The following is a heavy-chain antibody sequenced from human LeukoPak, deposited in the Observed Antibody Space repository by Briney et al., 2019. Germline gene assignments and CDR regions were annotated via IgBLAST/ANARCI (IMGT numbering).Heavy chain of an antibody. Sequence: ASVKVSCKASGYTFTSYGSSWVRQAPGQGLEWMGWISAYNGNTNYAQKLQGRVTMTTDTSTSTAYMELRSLRSDDTAVYYCARGGNSGWRTPNDDYWGQGTLVTVSS. D-gene: IGHD6-19*01. CDR3: ARGGNSGWRTPNDDY. J-gene: IGHJ4*02. V-gene: IGHV1-18*01. CDR2: ISAYNGNT. CDR1: GYTFTSYG.